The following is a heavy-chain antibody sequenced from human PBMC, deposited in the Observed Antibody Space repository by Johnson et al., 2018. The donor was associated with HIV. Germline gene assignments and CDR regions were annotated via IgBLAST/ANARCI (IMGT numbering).Heavy chain of an antibody. D-gene: IGHD3-22*01. V-gene: IGHV3-30*04. CDR2: ISYDGSNK. Sequence: QMLLVESGGGVVQPGRSLRLSCAASRFTFSSYAMHWVRQAPGKGLEWVAVISYDGSNKYYADSVKGRFTISRDNSKNTLYLQMNSLRAEDTAVYYCARDRYYDSSGSHAFDIWGQG. CDR1: RFTFSSYA. CDR3: ARDRYYDSSGSHAFDI. J-gene: IGHJ3*02.